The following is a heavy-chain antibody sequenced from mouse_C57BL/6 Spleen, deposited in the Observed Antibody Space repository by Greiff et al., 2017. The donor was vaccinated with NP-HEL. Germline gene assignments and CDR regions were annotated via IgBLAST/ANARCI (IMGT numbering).Heavy chain of an antibody. Sequence: EVNVVESGGDLVKPGGSLKLSCAASGFTFSSYGMSWVRQTPDKRLEWVATISSGGSYTYYPDSVKGRFTISRDNAKNTLYLQMSSLKSEDTAMYYCARHPTFYYFDYWGQGTTLTVSS. CDR3: ARHPTFYYFDY. CDR1: GFTFSSYG. CDR2: ISSGGSYT. D-gene: IGHD2-10*01. J-gene: IGHJ2*01. V-gene: IGHV5-6*01.